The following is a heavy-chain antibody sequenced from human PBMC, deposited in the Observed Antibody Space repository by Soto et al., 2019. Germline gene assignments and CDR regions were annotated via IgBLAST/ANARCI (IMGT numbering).Heavy chain of an antibody. V-gene: IGHV4-39*01. D-gene: IGHD3-3*02. J-gene: IGHJ5*02. CDR2: IYYSGST. Sequence: QLQLQESGPGLVKPSETLSLTCTVSGGSISSSSYYWGWIRQPPGKGLEWIGSIYYSGSTYYNPSIRSCVTISVNTSKNQFSLKLSSVTAADTAVYYCASPKIAFYNWFDPWGQGTLVTVSS. CDR1: GGSISSSSYY. CDR3: ASPKIAFYNWFDP.